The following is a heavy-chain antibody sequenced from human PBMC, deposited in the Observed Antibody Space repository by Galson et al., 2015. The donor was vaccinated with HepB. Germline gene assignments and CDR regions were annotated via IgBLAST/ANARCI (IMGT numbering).Heavy chain of an antibody. D-gene: IGHD5-12*01. CDR2: INHSGST. Sequence: ETLSLTCAVYGGSFSGYYWSWIRQPPGKGLEWIGEINHSGSTNYNPSLKSRVTISVDTSKNQFSLKLSSVTAADTAVYYCAREALEWLRFRYYYYGMDVWVQGTTVTVSS. V-gene: IGHV4-34*01. CDR3: AREALEWLRFRYYYYGMDV. CDR1: GGSFSGYY. J-gene: IGHJ6*02.